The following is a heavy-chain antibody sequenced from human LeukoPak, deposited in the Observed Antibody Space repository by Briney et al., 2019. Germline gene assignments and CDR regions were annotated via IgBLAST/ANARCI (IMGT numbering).Heavy chain of an antibody. J-gene: IGHJ4*02. CDR1: GASINGYY. CDR3: ARSFYGGDDYFDY. V-gene: IGHV4-59*08. CDR2: IYYSGST. Sequence: PSETLSLTCTVSGASINGYYWSWIRQPPGKGLEWIGYIYYSGSTNYNPSLKSRVTISVDTSKNQFSLKLSSVTAADTAVYYCARSFYGGDDYFDYWGQGTLVTVSS. D-gene: IGHD4-23*01.